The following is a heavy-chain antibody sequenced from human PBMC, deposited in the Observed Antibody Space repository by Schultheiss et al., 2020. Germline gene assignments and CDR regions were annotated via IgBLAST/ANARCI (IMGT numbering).Heavy chain of an antibody. V-gene: IGHV4-34*01. CDR1: GGSFRGYY. CDR3: ARMSSTSPYYYMDV. CDR2: IYYSGST. J-gene: IGHJ6*03. Sequence: SETLSLTCAVYGGSFRGYYWSWIRQPPGKGLEWIGSIYYSGSTYYNPSLKSRVTISVDRSKNQFSLKLSSVTAADTAVYYCARMSSTSPYYYMDVWGKGTTVTVSS. D-gene: IGHD2-2*01.